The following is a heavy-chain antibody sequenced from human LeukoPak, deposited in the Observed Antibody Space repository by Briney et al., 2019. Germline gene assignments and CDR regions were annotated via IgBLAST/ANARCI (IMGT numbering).Heavy chain of an antibody. CDR3: AGGFGELLGWFDP. J-gene: IGHJ5*02. CDR2: IYYSGST. Sequence: PSETLSLTCTVSGGSISSSSYYWGWIRQPPGKGLEWIGSIYYSGSTYYNPSLKSRVTMSVDTSKNQFSLKLSSVTAADTAVYYCAGGFGELLGWFDPWGQGTLVTVSS. V-gene: IGHV4-39*07. CDR1: GGSISSSSYY. D-gene: IGHD3-10*01.